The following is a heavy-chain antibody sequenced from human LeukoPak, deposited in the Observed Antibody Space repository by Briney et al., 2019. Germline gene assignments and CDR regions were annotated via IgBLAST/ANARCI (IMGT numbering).Heavy chain of an antibody. V-gene: IGHV3-74*01. CDR1: GFTFANTW. CDR2: INHDGSST. J-gene: IGHJ4*02. Sequence: GGSLRLSCAASGFTFANTWMHWVRPAPGKGLVWVSLINHDGSSTNYADSVKGRFTISRDNAKDTLYLQMNSLRAEDTAVYYCVIGGTYGSGSWGQGTLVTVSS. CDR3: VIGGTYGSGS. D-gene: IGHD3-10*01.